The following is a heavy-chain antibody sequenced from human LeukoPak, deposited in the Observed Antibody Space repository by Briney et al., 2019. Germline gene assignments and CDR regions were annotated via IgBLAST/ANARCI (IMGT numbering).Heavy chain of an antibody. CDR1: GGSISSYY. J-gene: IGHJ4*02. V-gene: IGHV4-59*01. Sequence: KTSETLSLTCTVSGGSISSYYWSWIRQPPGKGLEWIGYIYYSGSTNYNPSLKSRVTISVDTSKNQSSLKLSSVTAADTAVYYCARYLVSEMATIRGYFDYWGQGTLVTVSS. CDR2: IYYSGST. CDR3: ARYLVSEMATIRGYFDY. D-gene: IGHD5-24*01.